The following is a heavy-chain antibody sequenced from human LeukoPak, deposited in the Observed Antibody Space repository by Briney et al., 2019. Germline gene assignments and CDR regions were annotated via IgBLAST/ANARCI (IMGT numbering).Heavy chain of an antibody. CDR2: IYNNANT. Sequence: SETLSLTCTVSGDSISKDYYCWAWIRQPPGKGLEWIGTIYNNANTYYNPPLESRVTMSVDTSKNQISLTLTSVTAADTAVYYCARVGQFNPSPRLDYWGQGTLVTVSS. V-gene: IGHV4-39*01. D-gene: IGHD1-26*01. J-gene: IGHJ4*02. CDR3: ARVGQFNPSPRLDY. CDR1: GDSISKDYYC.